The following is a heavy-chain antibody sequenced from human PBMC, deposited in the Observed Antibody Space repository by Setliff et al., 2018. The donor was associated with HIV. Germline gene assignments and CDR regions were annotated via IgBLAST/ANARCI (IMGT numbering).Heavy chain of an antibody. CDR2: FIPMFSTV. J-gene: IGHJ4*02. V-gene: IGHV1-69*05. CDR1: GGTFSTHV. CDR3: ATDDHCSGGSCFLTMDY. Sequence: SVKVSCKASGGTFSTHVISWVRQAPGQGLEWIGGFIPMFSTVNYAKKYQGRVAITTDESTTTAYMELTSLRSEDTAVYYCATDDHCSGGSCFLTMDYWGLGTLVTVS. D-gene: IGHD2-15*01.